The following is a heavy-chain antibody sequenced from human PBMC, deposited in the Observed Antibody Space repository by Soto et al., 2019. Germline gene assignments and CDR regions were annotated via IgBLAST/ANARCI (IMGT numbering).Heavy chain of an antibody. J-gene: IGHJ5*02. CDR3: ARGGPIVLMVYAITTRTNWFDP. CDR2: INHSGST. D-gene: IGHD2-8*01. Sequence: SETLSLTCAVYGGSFSGYYWSWIRQPPGKGLEWIGEINHSGSTNYNPSLKSRVTISVDTSKDQFSLKLSSVTAADTAVYYCARGGPIVLMVYAITTRTNWFDPWGQGTLVTVSS. V-gene: IGHV4-34*01. CDR1: GGSFSGYY.